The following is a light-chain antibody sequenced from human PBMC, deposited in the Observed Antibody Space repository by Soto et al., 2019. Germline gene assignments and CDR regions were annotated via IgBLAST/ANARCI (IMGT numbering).Light chain of an antibody. CDR2: RDS. CDR1: NIGSKN. CDR3: QVWDSSTLI. J-gene: IGLJ2*01. Sequence: SYELTQPLSVSVALGQTARIICGGNNIGSKNVHWYQQKPGQAPVLVIYRDSNRPSGIPERFSGSNSGNTATLTISRAQAGDEADYYCQVWDSSTLIFGGGTKLTVL. V-gene: IGLV3-9*01.